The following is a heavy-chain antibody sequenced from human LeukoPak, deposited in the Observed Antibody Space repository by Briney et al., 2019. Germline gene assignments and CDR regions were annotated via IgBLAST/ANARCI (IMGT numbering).Heavy chain of an antibody. V-gene: IGHV3-53*01. J-gene: IGHJ4*02. CDR1: GLTGSHNY. D-gene: IGHD7-27*01. CDR3: ARAPRSWGFDY. Sequence: GGSLRLSCAASGLTGSHNYVSWVRQAPGKGLEWVSAIHTSGDTCYADSVKGRFTISRDTSKNTLYLQINSLRVEDTAVYYCARAPRSWGFDYWGQGTLVTVSS. CDR2: IHTSGDT.